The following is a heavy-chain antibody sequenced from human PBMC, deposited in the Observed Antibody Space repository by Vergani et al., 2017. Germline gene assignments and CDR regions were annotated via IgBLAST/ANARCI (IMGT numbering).Heavy chain of an antibody. CDR1: GFTFDDYG. CDR3: VKEISYYDTLTAYYGMDV. V-gene: IGHV3-20*04. D-gene: IGHD3-9*01. CDR2: INWHGGST. Sequence: EVQLVESGGGVVRPGGSLRLSCAASGFTFDDYGMSWVRQAPGKGLEWVSGINWHGGSTGYADSVKGRFTISRDNAKNSLYLQMNSLRAEDTAVYFCVKEISYYDTLTAYYGMDVWGQGTTVTVSS. J-gene: IGHJ6*02.